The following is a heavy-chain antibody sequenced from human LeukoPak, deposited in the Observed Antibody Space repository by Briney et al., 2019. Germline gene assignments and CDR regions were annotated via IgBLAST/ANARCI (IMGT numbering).Heavy chain of an antibody. J-gene: IGHJ6*03. CDR2: IWFDGSNK. D-gene: IGHD1-26*01. Sequence: GGALRLSCVASGSTFSSYGMHWVRQAPGKGLERVAFIWFDGSNKYYADSVKGRFTISRDNSKNTLYLQMNTLRAEDTAVYYCAKVPTWELPYYYYYYMDVWGKGTTVTVSS. CDR1: GSTFSSYG. V-gene: IGHV3-30*02. CDR3: AKVPTWELPYYYYYYMDV.